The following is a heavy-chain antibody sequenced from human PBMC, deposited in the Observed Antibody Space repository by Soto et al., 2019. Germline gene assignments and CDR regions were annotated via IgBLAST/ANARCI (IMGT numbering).Heavy chain of an antibody. V-gene: IGHV1-69*01. J-gene: IGHJ3*02. D-gene: IGHD6-19*01. CDR1: GGTFSSYA. CDR2: IIPIFGTA. CDR3: ARDKAKSSGCDHDAFDI. Sequence: QVQLVQSGAEVKKPGSSVKVSCKASGGTFSSYAISWVRQAPGQGLEWMGGIIPIFGTANYAQKFQGRVTITADESTSTAYMELSSLRSEDTAVYYSARDKAKSSGCDHDAFDIWGQGTMVTVSS.